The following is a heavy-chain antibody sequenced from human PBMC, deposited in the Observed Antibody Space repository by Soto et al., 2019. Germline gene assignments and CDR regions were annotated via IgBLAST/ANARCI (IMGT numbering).Heavy chain of an antibody. V-gene: IGHV3-11*06. Sequence: GGSLRLSCAASGFTFSDYYMSWIRQAPGKGLEWVSYISSSSSYTSYADSVKGRFTISRDNAKNSLYLQMNSLRAEDTAVYYCASNRAAAQLNDAFDIWGQGTMVTVSS. CDR1: GFTFSDYY. CDR3: ASNRAAAQLNDAFDI. J-gene: IGHJ3*02. D-gene: IGHD2-2*01. CDR2: ISSSSSYT.